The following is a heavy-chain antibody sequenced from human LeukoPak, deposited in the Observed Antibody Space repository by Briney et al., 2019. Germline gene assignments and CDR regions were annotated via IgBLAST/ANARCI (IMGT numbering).Heavy chain of an antibody. CDR1: GGSISSGDYY. V-gene: IGHV4-30-4*01. D-gene: IGHD3-10*02. J-gene: IGHJ4*02. CDR3: ASTDYYNVYFDY. Sequence: SETLSLTCTVSGGSISSGDYYWSWIRQPPGKGLEWIGYIYYSGSTYYNPPLKSRFTISVDTSKDQFSLKLSSVTAADTAVYYCASTDYYNVYFDYWGQGALVTFSS. CDR2: IYYSGST.